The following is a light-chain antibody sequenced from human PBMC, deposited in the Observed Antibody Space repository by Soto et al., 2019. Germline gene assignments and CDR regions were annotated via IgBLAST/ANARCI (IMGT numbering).Light chain of an antibody. CDR3: QQYNKWPRT. Sequence: EIVMPQSPATLSVSPGERAPLSCRASQSVSSNLAWYQQKAGQAPRLLIHGASTRATGIPARFSGSGSGTEFTLTINSLQSEDFAVYFCQQYNKWPRTFGQGTKVEIK. V-gene: IGKV3-15*01. CDR2: GAS. CDR1: QSVSSN. J-gene: IGKJ1*01.